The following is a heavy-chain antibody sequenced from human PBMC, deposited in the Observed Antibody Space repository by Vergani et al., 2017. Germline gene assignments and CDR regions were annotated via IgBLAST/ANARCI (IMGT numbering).Heavy chain of an antibody. V-gene: IGHV1-2*02. J-gene: IGHJ5*01. CDR2: ANPTTGGT. CDR1: GYTFIDYY. D-gene: IGHD1-14*01. CDR3: ARGGNVGRIHGFDF. Sequence: QVQLMESGAQVKKPGASVKVSCEASGYTFIDYYIHWIRQAPGQGFEWLGWANPTTGGTHFAQKYQGRLTLTRDPSINTAYMELSGLTSDDTAIYHCARGGNVGRIHGFDFWGQGTLVSVSS.